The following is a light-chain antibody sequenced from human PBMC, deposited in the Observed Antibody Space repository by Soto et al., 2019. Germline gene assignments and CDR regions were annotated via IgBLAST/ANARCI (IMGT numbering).Light chain of an antibody. V-gene: IGLV1-44*01. CDR1: SSNVAINP. Sequence: QSVLTQPPSVFGTPGQRVTISCSGSSSNVAINPVNWYQHLPGAAPRLLIFETDRRSSGVPDRFSASKSGTSASLAISGLTSEDEADYYCEAWDETLDGLYVFGTGTKVTVL. J-gene: IGLJ1*01. CDR3: EAWDETLDGLYV. CDR2: ETD.